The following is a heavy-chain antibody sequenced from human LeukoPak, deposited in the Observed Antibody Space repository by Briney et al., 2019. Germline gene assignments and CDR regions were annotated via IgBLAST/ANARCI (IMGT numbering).Heavy chain of an antibody. D-gene: IGHD2-15*01. J-gene: IGHJ4*02. Sequence: ASVKVSCKASGYTFTSYGISWVRQAPGQGLGWMGWISAYNGNTNYAQKLQGRVTMTTDTSTSTAYMELRSLRSDDTAVYYCARGLGLGYCSGGSCPNFDYWGQGTLVTVSS. CDR1: GYTFTSYG. CDR2: ISAYNGNT. CDR3: ARGLGLGYCSGGSCPNFDY. V-gene: IGHV1-18*01.